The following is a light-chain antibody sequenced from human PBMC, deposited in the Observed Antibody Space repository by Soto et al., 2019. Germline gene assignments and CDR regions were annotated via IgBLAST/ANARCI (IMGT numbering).Light chain of an antibody. J-gene: IGLJ2*01. V-gene: IGLV9-49*01. Sequence: QLVLTQPPSASASLGASVTLTCTLSSGYSXYKVDWYQQRPGKGPRFVMRVGTGGIVGSKGDGIPDRFSVLGSGLNRYLTIKNIQEEDESDYHCGADHGSGSNFVVFGGGTKLTVL. CDR1: SGYSXYK. CDR2: VGTGGIVG. CDR3: GADHGSGSNFVV.